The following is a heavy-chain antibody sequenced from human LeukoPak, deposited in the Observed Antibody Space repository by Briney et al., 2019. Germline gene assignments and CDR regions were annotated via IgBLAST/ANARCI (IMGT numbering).Heavy chain of an antibody. CDR3: AKEPTVAAPGGGDY. CDR1: GGSISTYY. D-gene: IGHD6-19*01. Sequence: PSETLSLTCTVSGGSISTYYWSWIRQPPGKGLEWIGNIYYSGSTNYNPSLKSRVTISVDTSKNQFSLSLTSATAEDTAVYYCAKEPTVAAPGGGDYWGQGTLVTVSS. CDR2: IYYSGST. J-gene: IGHJ4*02. V-gene: IGHV4-59*01.